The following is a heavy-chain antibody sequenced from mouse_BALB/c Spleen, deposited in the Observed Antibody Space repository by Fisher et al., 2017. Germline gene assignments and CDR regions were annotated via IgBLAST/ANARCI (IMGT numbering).Heavy chain of an antibody. CDR3: ARGDYGSYWYFDV. Sequence: KFKGKATLTVDKSSSTAYMELRSLTSEDSAVYYCARGDYGSYWYFDVWGAGTTVTVSS. D-gene: IGHD1-1*01. V-gene: IGHV1-26*01. J-gene: IGHJ1*01.